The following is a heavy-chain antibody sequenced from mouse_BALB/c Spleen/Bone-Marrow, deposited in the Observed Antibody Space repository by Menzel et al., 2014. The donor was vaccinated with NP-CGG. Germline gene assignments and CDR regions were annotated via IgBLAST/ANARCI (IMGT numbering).Heavy chain of an antibody. CDR2: IFPGTGTT. V-gene: IGHV1S132*01. Sequence: VQLQQSGAELVKPGASVKLSCKTSGYTFTSYWIQWVKQRPGQGLGWIGEIFPGTGTTYYNEKFKGKATLTIDTSSSAASMRLSSLASEDSAVYLCASRDSSGYVPDYWGQGTTLTVSS. CDR3: ASRDSSGYVPDY. J-gene: IGHJ2*01. D-gene: IGHD3-2*01. CDR1: GYTFTSYW.